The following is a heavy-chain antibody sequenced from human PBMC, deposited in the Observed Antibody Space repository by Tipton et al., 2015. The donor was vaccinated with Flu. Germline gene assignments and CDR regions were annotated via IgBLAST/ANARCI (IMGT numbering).Heavy chain of an antibody. CDR2: IKADGSET. V-gene: IGHV3-7*01. CDR1: GFTFSNYW. CDR3: TREYYERVGATDY. Sequence: SLRLSCAASGFTFSNYWMSWVRQAPGKGLEWVANIKADGSETYYVDSVKGRFTISRDNARDSLSLQMNSLRAEDTALYYCTREYYERVGATDYWGQGTLVTVSS. D-gene: IGHD1-26*01. J-gene: IGHJ4*02.